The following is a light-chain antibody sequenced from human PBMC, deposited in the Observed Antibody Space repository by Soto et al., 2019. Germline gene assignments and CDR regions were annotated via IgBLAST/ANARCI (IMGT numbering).Light chain of an antibody. CDR1: QSVSSSY. CDR2: NTS. J-gene: IGKJ4*01. Sequence: EIVVTQSPGTLSLSPGERATLSCRASQSVSSSYLAWYQQKPDQAPRLLIYNTSSRATGIPDRFSGSGSGTDFTLTISRLELEDFAVYYCQQYGSSLLTFGGGTKVEIK. CDR3: QQYGSSLLT. V-gene: IGKV3-20*01.